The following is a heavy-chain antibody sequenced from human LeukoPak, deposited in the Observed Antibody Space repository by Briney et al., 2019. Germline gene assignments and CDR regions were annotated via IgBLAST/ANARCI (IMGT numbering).Heavy chain of an antibody. CDR1: GYTFTSYG. J-gene: IGHJ4*02. D-gene: IGHD6-13*01. CDR3: ARDLRERRSSWLKFDY. Sequence: ASVKVSCKASGYTFTSYGISWVRQAPGQGLEWMGWISAYNGKTNYAQKFQGRVTMTTDTPTSTAYMELRSLRSDDTAVYYCARDLRERRSSWLKFDYWGQGTLVTVSS. V-gene: IGHV1-18*01. CDR2: ISAYNGKT.